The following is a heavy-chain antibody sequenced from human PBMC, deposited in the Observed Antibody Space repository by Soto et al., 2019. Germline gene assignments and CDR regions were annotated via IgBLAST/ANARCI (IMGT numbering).Heavy chain of an antibody. CDR1: GGTFSSYA. CDR2: IIPIFGTA. D-gene: IGHD3-3*01. J-gene: IGHJ3*02. Sequence: ASVKVSCKASGGTFSSYAISWVRQAPGQGLEWMGGIIPIFGTANYAQKFQGRVTITADESTRTAYMELSSLRSEDTAVYYCARPSGEKRPSSEYPALRFLEWRDLVAFDIWGQGTMVTVSS. V-gene: IGHV1-69*13. CDR3: ARPSGEKRPSSEYPALRFLEWRDLVAFDI.